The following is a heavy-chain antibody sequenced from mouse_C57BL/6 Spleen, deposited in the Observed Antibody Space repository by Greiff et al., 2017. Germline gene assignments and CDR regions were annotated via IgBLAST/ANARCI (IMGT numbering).Heavy chain of an antibody. V-gene: IGHV1-50*01. Sequence: QVQLQQPGAELVKPGASVKLSCKASGYTFTSYWLQWVKQRPGQGLEWIGESDPSDSCTNYNQKFKGKATLTVDTSSSTAYMQRSSLTSEDSAVYYCARGGREGWRCDFGGRGKGTTLSVS. CDR3: ARGGREGWRCDFGG. CDR2: SDPSDSCT. CDR1: GYTFTSYW. D-gene: IGHD2-3*01. J-gene: IGHJ2*01.